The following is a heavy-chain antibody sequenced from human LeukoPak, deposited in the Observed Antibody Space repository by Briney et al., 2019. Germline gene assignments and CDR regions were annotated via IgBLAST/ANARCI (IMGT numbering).Heavy chain of an antibody. CDR3: ARDQQLAHLDS. D-gene: IGHD1-1*01. Sequence: SETLSLTCTVSGGSISSGGYYWHWVRQHPGKGLEWIGNIYHSGDTDYNPSLRSRVTISVDTSMNQFSVKLNSVTAADTAVYYCARDQQLAHLDSWGQGTLVTVSS. V-gene: IGHV4-31*03. CDR1: GGSISSGGYY. J-gene: IGHJ4*02. CDR2: IYHSGDT.